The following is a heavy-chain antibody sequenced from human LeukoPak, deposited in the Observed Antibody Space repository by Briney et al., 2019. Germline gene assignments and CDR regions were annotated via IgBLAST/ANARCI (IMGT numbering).Heavy chain of an antibody. CDR2: IYYSGST. J-gene: IGHJ6*04. Sequence: ASETLSLTCTVSGGSISSYYWSWIRQPPGKGLEWIGYIYYSGSTNYNPSLKSRVTISVDTSKNQFSLKLSSVTAADTAVYYCARLGIMWPSISLDVWGKGTTVTVSS. CDR3: ARLGIMWPSISLDV. V-gene: IGHV4-59*08. D-gene: IGHD3-3*02. CDR1: GGSISSYY.